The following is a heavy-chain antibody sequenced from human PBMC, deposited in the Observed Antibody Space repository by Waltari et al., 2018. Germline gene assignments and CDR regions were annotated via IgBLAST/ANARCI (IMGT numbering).Heavy chain of an antibody. CDR2: ISAYNGNT. V-gene: IGHV1-18*01. CDR3: ARGDWALRAFDI. D-gene: IGHD3-16*01. Sequence: QVQLVQSGTEVKIPGASVNVSCKASGYIFRRYGINWVRQAPGQGLEWLGWISAYNGNTNYAQKFQGRVTMTRDTSISTAYMELSRLRSDDTAVYYCARGDWALRAFDIWGQGTMVTVSS. CDR1: GYIFRRYG. J-gene: IGHJ3*02.